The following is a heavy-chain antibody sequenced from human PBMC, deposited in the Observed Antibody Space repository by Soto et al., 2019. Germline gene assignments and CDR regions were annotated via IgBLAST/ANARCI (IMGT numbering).Heavy chain of an antibody. Sequence: QTGGSLRLSCAASGFTFSSYAMSWVRQAPGKGLEWVSAISGSGGSTYYADSVKGRFTISRDNSKNTLYLQMNSLRAEDTAVYYCAKGMLGYCSSTSCSYYFDYWGQGTLVTVSS. CDR3: AKGMLGYCSSTSCSYYFDY. J-gene: IGHJ4*02. V-gene: IGHV3-23*01. CDR2: ISGSGGST. D-gene: IGHD2-2*01. CDR1: GFTFSSYA.